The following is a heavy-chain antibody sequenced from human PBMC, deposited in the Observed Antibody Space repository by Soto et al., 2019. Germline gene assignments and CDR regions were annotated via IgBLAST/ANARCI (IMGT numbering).Heavy chain of an antibody. CDR1: GFTFSTYP. D-gene: IGHD4-4*01. CDR2: ISGRGIST. V-gene: IGHV3-23*01. CDR3: VKFPVITASYYYQDMDV. J-gene: IGHJ6*03. Sequence: EVQLWESGGGLVQPGGSLRLSCAASGFTFSTYPMNWVRQAPGKGLEWVSGISGRGISTFYVDTVKGRFTISRDNSKNTVFLQINSLRAEDTAIYYCVKFPVITASYYYQDMDVWGQGTTVTVSS.